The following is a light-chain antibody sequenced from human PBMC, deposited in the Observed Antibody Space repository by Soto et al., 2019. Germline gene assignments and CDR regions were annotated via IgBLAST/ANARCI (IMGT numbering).Light chain of an antibody. V-gene: IGKV2-30*01. CDR3: VQGTHWPRT. CDR2: KVS. Sequence: DVVMTQSPLSLPVTLGQPASISCRSSQSLVYSDGNTYLHWFQQRPGQSPRRLIYKVSNRDSGVPDRFSGSGSGTDFTLKISRVEAEDVGVYYCVQGTHWPRTFGQGTKVEIK. J-gene: IGKJ1*01. CDR1: QSLVYSDGNTY.